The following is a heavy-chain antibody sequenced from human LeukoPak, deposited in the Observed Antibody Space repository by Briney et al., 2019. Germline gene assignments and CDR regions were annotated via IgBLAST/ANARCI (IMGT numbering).Heavy chain of an antibody. CDR3: AKNMGYGDYWYFDL. CDR2: INPNSGGT. CDR1: GYTFIDYY. J-gene: IGHJ2*01. Sequence: GAPVKVSCKASGYTFIDYYIHWVRQAPGEGLEWMGWINPNSGGTNYAQKFQGSVTMTRDTSISAAYMELTRLNSDDTAVYYCAKNMGYGDYWYFDLWGRGTLVTVSS. D-gene: IGHD4-17*01. V-gene: IGHV1-2*02.